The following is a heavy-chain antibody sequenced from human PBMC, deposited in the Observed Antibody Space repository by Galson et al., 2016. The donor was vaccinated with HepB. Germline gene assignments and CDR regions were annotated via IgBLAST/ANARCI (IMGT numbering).Heavy chain of an antibody. V-gene: IGHV3-30*04. CDR3: ARDRIPVTGTDHFDY. J-gene: IGHJ4*02. CDR2: ITYDGRNR. CDR1: GFAFNNYT. Sequence: SLRLSCAASGFAFNNYTMHWVRQAPGKGLEWVSVITYDGRNRFNADSVKGRFTVARDNSKSTMYRQRNSLRLEETAVYYCARDRIPVTGTDHFDYWGQGALVTVSS. D-gene: IGHD2-21*02.